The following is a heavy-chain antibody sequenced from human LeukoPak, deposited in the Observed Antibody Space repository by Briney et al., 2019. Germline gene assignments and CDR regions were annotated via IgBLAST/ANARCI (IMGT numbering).Heavy chain of an antibody. CDR2: IYYSGST. D-gene: IGHD3-16*01. CDR1: GGSVSSYY. V-gene: IGHV4-59*02. Sequence: SETLSLTCTVSGGSVSSYYWSWIRQPPGKGLEWIGYIYYSGSTNYNPSLKSRFTISVDTSKNQFSLKLSSVTAADTAVYYCARVHLGTGAFDIWGQGTMVTVSS. CDR3: ARVHLGTGAFDI. J-gene: IGHJ3*02.